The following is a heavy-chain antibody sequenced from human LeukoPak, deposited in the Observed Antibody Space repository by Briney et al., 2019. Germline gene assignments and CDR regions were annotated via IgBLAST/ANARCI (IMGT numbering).Heavy chain of an antibody. CDR2: ISYDGSNK. V-gene: IGHV3-30*18. J-gene: IGHJ4*02. CDR3: AKGLRKTLDY. Sequence: GGSLRLSCAASGFTFSSYGMHWVRQAPGKGLEWVAVISYDGSNKYYADSVKGRFTISRDNSKNTLYLQMNSLRAEDTAAYYCAKGLRKTLDYWGQGTLVTVSS. CDR1: GFTFSSYG. D-gene: IGHD4-17*01.